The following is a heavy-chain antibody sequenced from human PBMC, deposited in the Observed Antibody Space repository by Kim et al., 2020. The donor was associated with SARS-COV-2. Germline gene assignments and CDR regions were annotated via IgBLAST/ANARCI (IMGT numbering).Heavy chain of an antibody. J-gene: IGHJ4*02. CDR2: IYYSGST. CDR1: GGSISSYY. CDR3: ARGASYYYDSSGYYFDY. V-gene: IGHV4-59*01. Sequence: SETLSLTCTVSGGSISSYYWSWIRQPPGKGLEWIGYIYYSGSTNYNPSLKSRVTISVDTSKNQFSLKLSSVTAADTAVYYCARGASYYYDSSGYYFDYWGQRTLVTVSS. D-gene: IGHD3-22*01.